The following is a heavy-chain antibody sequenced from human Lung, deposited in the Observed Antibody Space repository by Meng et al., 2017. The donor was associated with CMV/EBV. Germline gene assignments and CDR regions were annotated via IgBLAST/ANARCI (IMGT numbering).Heavy chain of an antibody. CDR2: IIPVVGTV. Sequence: SVKVSCKASGGTFSNYAITWVRQAPGQGLEWMGGIIPVVGTVHYAQRFQGRVTITADKFTSTVYMELSNLKSEDTAIYYCAKDSRCSSWYLLAAYYYGSDVWGKGTXVTVSS. CDR1: GGTFSNYA. CDR3: AKDSRCSSWYLLAAYYYGSDV. J-gene: IGHJ6*04. D-gene: IGHD6-13*01. V-gene: IGHV1-69*06.